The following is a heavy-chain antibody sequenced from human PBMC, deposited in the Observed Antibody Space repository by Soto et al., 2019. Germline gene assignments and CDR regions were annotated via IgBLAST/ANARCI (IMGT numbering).Heavy chain of an antibody. V-gene: IGHV1-69*06. CDR1: GGTFSSYA. J-gene: IGHJ2*01. CDR3: ARSRYCSSTSCYTRWYFDL. Sequence: QVQLVQSGAEVKKPGSSVKVSCKASGGTFSSYAISWVRQAPGQGLEWMGGIIPIFGTANYAQKFQGRVTITADKSTSTAYMELSILRSEDTAVYYCARSRYCSSTSCYTRWYFDLWGRGTLVTVSS. D-gene: IGHD2-2*02. CDR2: IIPIFGTA.